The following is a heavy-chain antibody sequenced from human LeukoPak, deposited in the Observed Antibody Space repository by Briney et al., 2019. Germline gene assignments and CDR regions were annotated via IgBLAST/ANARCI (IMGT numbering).Heavy chain of an antibody. J-gene: IGHJ4*02. CDR1: GFTFSSYA. CDR2: ISYDGSNK. CDR3: AGGSFFDY. D-gene: IGHD3-10*01. Sequence: GGSLRLSCAASGFTFSSYAMHWVRQAPGKGLEWVAVISYDGSNKYYADSVKGRFTISRDNSKNTLYLQMNSLRAEDTAVYYCAGGSFFDYWGQGTLVTVSS. V-gene: IGHV3-30-3*01.